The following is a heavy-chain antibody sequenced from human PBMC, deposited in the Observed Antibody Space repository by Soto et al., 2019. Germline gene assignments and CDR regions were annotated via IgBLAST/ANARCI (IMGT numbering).Heavy chain of an antibody. J-gene: IGHJ6*03. CDR1: GFTFSSYG. Sequence: GGSLRLSCAASGFTFSSYGMHWVRQAPGKGLEWVAVIWYDGSNKYYADSVKGRFTISRDNSKNTLYLQMNSLRAEDTAVYYCARENRPAVYYYYMDVWDKGTTVTVSS. CDR3: ARENRPAVYYYYMDV. CDR2: IWYDGSNK. V-gene: IGHV3-33*01. D-gene: IGHD6-19*01.